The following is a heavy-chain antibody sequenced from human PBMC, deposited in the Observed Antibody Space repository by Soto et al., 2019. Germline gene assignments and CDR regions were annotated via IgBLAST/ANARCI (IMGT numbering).Heavy chain of an antibody. CDR2: ITPYNGNT. V-gene: IGHV1-18*01. J-gene: IGHJ6*02. CDR1: GYMFISYG. D-gene: IGHD5-18*01. CDR3: VRDRGYSYGYNYYYYYSLDV. Sequence: ASVKVSCKASGYMFISYGVSWVLQAPGQGLEWMGWITPYNGNTNYAQRFQNRVTMTTDTSTSTAYMEVRSLRSDDTAVYYCVRDRGYSYGYNYYYYYSLDVWG.